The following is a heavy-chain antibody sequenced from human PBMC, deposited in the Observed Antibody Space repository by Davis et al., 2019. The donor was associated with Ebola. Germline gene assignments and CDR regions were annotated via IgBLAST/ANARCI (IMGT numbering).Heavy chain of an antibody. CDR2: IYYSGST. CDR3: ARRSYGGNPLFDY. V-gene: IGHV4-59*01. D-gene: IGHD4-23*01. CDR1: GGSISSYY. Sequence: SETLSLTCTVSGGSISSYYWSWIRQPPGKGLEWIGYIYYSGSTNYNPSLKSRDTISVDTSKNQFSLKLSSVTAADTAVYYCARRSYGGNPLFDYWGQGTLVTVSS. J-gene: IGHJ4*02.